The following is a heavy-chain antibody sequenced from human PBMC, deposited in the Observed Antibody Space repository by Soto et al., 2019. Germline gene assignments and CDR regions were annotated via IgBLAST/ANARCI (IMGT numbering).Heavy chain of an antibody. CDR3: ARDLDPICSGGSCPQGD. Sequence: QVQLVQSGAEVKKPGASVKVSCKASGYTFTSYGISWVRQAPGQGLEWMGWISAYNGNTNYAQKLQGRVTMTTDTSTSTAYMELRSLRSDDTAVYYCARDLDPICSGGSCPQGDWGQGTLVTVSS. V-gene: IGHV1-18*01. D-gene: IGHD2-15*01. CDR2: ISAYNGNT. CDR1: GYTFTSYG. J-gene: IGHJ4*02.